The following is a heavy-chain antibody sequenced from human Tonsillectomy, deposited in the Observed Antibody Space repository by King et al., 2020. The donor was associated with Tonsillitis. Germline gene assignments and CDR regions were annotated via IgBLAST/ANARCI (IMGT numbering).Heavy chain of an antibody. V-gene: IGHV4-59*08. Sequence: QLQESGPGLVKPSETLSLTCTVSGGSISSYYWSWIRQPPGKGLEWIGFIYYSGSTNYNPSLKSRVTISVDTSKNQFSLNLSAVTAADTAVYYGARHGLVVIGTPPADAFDIWGQGTMVTVSS. CDR1: GGSISSYY. J-gene: IGHJ3*02. D-gene: IGHD3-22*01. CDR2: IYYSGST. CDR3: ARHGLVVIGTPPADAFDI.